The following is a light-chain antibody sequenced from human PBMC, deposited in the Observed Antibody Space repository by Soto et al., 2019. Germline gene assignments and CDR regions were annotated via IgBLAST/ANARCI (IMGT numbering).Light chain of an antibody. Sequence: EIVMTQSPATLSVSPGERVTLSCRASQSMSSSLAWYQQKRGQAPRLLIYGASTRASGIPARFTGSGSGTEFTLTISSLQSEDFAVYYCQQYNNWPRTFGQGTKVEI. CDR1: QSMSSS. CDR3: QQYNNWPRT. CDR2: GAS. V-gene: IGKV3-15*01. J-gene: IGKJ1*01.